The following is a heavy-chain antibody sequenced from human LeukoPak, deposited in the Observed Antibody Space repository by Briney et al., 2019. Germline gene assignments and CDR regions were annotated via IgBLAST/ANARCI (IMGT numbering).Heavy chain of an antibody. CDR3: ARAGYSSGWYPVY. D-gene: IGHD6-19*01. J-gene: IGHJ4*02. Sequence: PSETLSLTCAVYGGSFSGCYWSWIRQPPGKGLEWIGEINHSGSTNYNPSLKSRVTISVDTSKNQFSLKLSSVTAADTAVYYCARAGYSSGWYPVYWGQGTLVTVSS. V-gene: IGHV4-34*01. CDR2: INHSGST. CDR1: GGSFSGCY.